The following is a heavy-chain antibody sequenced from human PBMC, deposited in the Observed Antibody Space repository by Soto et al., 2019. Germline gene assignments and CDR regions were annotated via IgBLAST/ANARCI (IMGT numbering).Heavy chain of an antibody. Sequence: QVQLVQSGAEVKKPGSSVKVSCKASGGPFSSYSINWVRQAPGQGLEWMGEIIPIFGTANYAQKFQGRVTITADESTSTAYIELSSLRSEDTAVYYCARDGGRHSGGIDYWGQGTLVTVSS. CDR3: ARDGGRHSGGIDY. CDR1: GGPFSSYS. V-gene: IGHV1-69*01. CDR2: IIPIFGTA. D-gene: IGHD1-26*01. J-gene: IGHJ4*02.